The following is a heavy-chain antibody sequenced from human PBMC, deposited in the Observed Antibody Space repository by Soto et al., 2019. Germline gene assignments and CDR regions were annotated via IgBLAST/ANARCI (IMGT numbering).Heavy chain of an antibody. CDR3: VKEEIVVVGGFDH. Sequence: GSLRLSCSASGFTLSSYDMHWVRQAPGKGLEYVSGVSRKGNNIYYADSVNGRFTISRDTFKDTLFLQMTSLRAEDTAVYYCVKEEIVVVGGFDHWGQGTLVTVSS. CDR1: GFTLSSYD. CDR2: VSRKGNNI. V-gene: IGHV3-64D*06. J-gene: IGHJ4*02. D-gene: IGHD1-26*01.